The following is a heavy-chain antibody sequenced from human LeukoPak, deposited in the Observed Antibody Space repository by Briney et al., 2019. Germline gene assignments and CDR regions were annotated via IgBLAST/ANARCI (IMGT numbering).Heavy chain of an antibody. CDR2: IWYDGSNK. CDR1: GFTFSSYG. CDR3: AREGDSSSSGCDY. D-gene: IGHD6-6*01. Sequence: GGSLRLSCAASGFTFSSYGMHWVRQAPGKGLEWVALIWYDGSNKYYADSVKGRFTISRDNSKNTLYLQMNSLRAEDTAVYYCAREGDSSSSGCDYWGQGTLVTVSS. J-gene: IGHJ4*02. V-gene: IGHV3-33*01.